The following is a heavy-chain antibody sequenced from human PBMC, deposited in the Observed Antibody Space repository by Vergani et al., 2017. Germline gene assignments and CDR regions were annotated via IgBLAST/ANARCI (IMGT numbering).Heavy chain of an antibody. CDR3: TTHDPCGDGACLHVDH. Sequence: EVMLVQSGAEVKKPGESLKISCKYSESSFISNEIAWVRQMSGKGLQWMGNINPIDSKIAYSPSFQGQAIMSLDKSITTAYLQWRSLKASDTAIYYCTTHDPCGDGACLHVDHWGQGTQVTVSS. CDR1: ESSFISNE. CDR2: INPIDSKI. D-gene: IGHD2-21*01. J-gene: IGHJ4*02. V-gene: IGHV5-51*01.